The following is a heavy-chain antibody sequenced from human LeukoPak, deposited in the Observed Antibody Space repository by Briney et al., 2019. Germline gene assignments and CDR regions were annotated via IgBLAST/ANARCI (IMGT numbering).Heavy chain of an antibody. CDR3: ARGASSGYRIDY. Sequence: GGSLRLSCAASGFTFNNYWMYWVRQAPGKGLVWVSRISKDWSTTNYADSVKGRFTISRDNAKNTLYLQMNSLTAEDTALYYCARGASSGYRIDYWGQGTLVTVSS. CDR2: ISKDWSTT. V-gene: IGHV3-74*01. CDR1: GFTFNNYW. D-gene: IGHD5-18*01. J-gene: IGHJ4*02.